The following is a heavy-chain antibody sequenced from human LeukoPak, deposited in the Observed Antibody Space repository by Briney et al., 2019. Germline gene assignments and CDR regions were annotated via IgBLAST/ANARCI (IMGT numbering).Heavy chain of an antibody. CDR1: GFTFSSYA. CDR2: ISYDGSNK. Sequence: PGGSLRLSRAASGFTFSSYAMHWVRQAPGKGLEWVAVISYDGSNKYYADSVKGRFTISRDNSKNTLYLQMNSLRAEDTAVYYCAKGKVNHDGALDAWGQGTLVTVSS. V-gene: IGHV3-30-3*01. J-gene: IGHJ3*01. D-gene: IGHD2-21*01. CDR3: AKGKVNHDGALDA.